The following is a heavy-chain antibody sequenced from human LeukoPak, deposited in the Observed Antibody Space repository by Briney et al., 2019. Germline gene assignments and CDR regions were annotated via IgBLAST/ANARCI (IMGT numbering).Heavy chain of an antibody. CDR2: ISGSGGST. Sequence: GGSLRLSCAASGFTFSSYAMSWVRQAPGKGLEWVSAISGSGGSTYYADSVKGRFTISRDNSKNTLYLQMNSLRAEDTAVYYCAKEYYDFWSGLYYYYMDVWGAGTTVTVSS. CDR3: AKEYYDFWSGLYYYYMDV. V-gene: IGHV3-23*01. J-gene: IGHJ6*03. D-gene: IGHD3-3*01. CDR1: GFTFSSYA.